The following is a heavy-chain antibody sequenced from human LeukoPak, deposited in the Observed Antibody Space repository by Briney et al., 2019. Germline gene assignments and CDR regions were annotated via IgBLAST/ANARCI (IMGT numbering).Heavy chain of an antibody. J-gene: IGHJ3*02. V-gene: IGHV4-59*01. D-gene: IGHD4-23*01. CDR2: IYYSGST. CDR3: ARDSSYGGDAFDI. CDR1: GGSISSYY. Sequence: SETLSLTCTVSGGSISSYYWSWIRQPPGKGLEWIGYIYYSGSTNYNPSLKSRVTISVDTSKNQFSLKLSSVTAADTAVYYCARDSSYGGDAFDIWGQGTMVTVSS.